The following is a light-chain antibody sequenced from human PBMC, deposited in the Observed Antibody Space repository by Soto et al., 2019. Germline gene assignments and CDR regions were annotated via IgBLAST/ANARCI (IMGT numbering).Light chain of an antibody. CDR1: QSISSY. CDR2: AAS. V-gene: IGKV1-39*01. Sequence: DIQMTQSPSSLSASVGDRVTITCRASQSISSYLNWYQQKPGTAPKLLIYAASTLQSGVPSRFSCIGSGTDFSLTISSLQPEDFATYYCQQSYTTPWTFGQGTKVDVK. J-gene: IGKJ1*01. CDR3: QQSYTTPWT.